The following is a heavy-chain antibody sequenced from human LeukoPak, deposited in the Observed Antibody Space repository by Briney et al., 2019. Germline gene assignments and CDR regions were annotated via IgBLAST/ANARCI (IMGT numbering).Heavy chain of an antibody. CDR1: GGTFSSYA. V-gene: IGHV1-69*01. J-gene: IGHJ4*02. CDR2: IIPIFGTA. CDR3: ARGRGYYYDSSGYNFDY. Sequence: GSSVKVSCKASGGTFSSYATSWVRQAPGQGLEWMGGIIPIFGTANYAQKFQGRVTITADESTSTAYMELSSLRSEDTAVYYCARGRGYYYDSSGYNFDYWGQGTLVTVSS. D-gene: IGHD3-22*01.